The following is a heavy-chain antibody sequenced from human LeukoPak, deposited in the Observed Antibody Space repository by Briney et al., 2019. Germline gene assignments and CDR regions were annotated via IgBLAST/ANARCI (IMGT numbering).Heavy chain of an antibody. V-gene: IGHV3-64*01. Sequence: GGSLRLSCAASGFTFSSSVMHWVRQAPGKGLEYVSGINIEGDNTHYAKSVKDRFTISRDNSKNTLYLQMNSLRAEDTAVYYCARTTVAGTYYYYYYMDVWGKGTTVTISS. D-gene: IGHD6-19*01. CDR1: GFTFSSSV. CDR2: INIEGDNT. CDR3: ARTTVAGTYYYYYYMDV. J-gene: IGHJ6*03.